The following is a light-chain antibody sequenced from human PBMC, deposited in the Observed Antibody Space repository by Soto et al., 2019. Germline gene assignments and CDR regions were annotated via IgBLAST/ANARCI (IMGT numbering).Light chain of an antibody. V-gene: IGLV1-40*01. Sequence: VTFYYTGNSSNIGAGYDVHWYQQLPGTAPKLLIYGNSNRPSGVPDRFSGSKSGTSASLAITGLQAEDEANYYCQSYDSSLSGSYVFGTGTKVTVL. CDR2: GNS. CDR1: SSNIGAGYD. J-gene: IGLJ1*01. CDR3: QSYDSSLSGSYV.